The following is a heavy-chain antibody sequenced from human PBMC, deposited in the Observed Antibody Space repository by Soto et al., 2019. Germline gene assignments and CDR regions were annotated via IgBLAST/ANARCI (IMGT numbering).Heavy chain of an antibody. Sequence: ASVKVSCKASGYTFTSYYMHWVRQAPGQGLEWMGIINPSGGSTSYAQKFQGRVTMTRNTSISTAYMELSSLRSEDTAVYYCARGSGVTYYYYYYYMDVWGKGTTVTVSS. CDR2: INPSGGST. CDR1: GYTFTSYY. V-gene: IGHV1-46*01. D-gene: IGHD3-10*01. J-gene: IGHJ6*03. CDR3: ARGSGVTYYYYYYYMDV.